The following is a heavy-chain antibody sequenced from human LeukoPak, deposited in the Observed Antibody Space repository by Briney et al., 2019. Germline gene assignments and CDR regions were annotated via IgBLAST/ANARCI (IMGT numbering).Heavy chain of an antibody. CDR1: GYTFTGYY. J-gene: IGHJ4*02. D-gene: IGHD1-26*01. CDR3: ARVTVNSGNDY. V-gene: IGHV1-2*02. Sequence: GASVKVSCKASGYTFTGYYMHWVRQAPGQGLEWMGWINPNSGGTNSAQKFQGRVTMTRDTSISTAYMELTRLRSDDTAVYYCARVTVNSGNDYWGQGTLVTVSS. CDR2: INPNSGGT.